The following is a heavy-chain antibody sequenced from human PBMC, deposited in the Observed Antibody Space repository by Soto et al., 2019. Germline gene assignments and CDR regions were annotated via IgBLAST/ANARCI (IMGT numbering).Heavy chain of an antibody. D-gene: IGHD3-22*01. V-gene: IGHV3-48*02. CDR2: ISSSTFSI. CDR1: GFTFSSYG. Sequence: GGSLRLSCAASGFTFSSYGMTWVRQAPGKGLEWVSYISSSTFSIYYADSVKGRFTVSRDNAKSSLFLQMNSLRDEDTAAYFCARARRGSAVIGHFDFWGQGTLVTVSS. CDR3: ARARRGSAVIGHFDF. J-gene: IGHJ4*02.